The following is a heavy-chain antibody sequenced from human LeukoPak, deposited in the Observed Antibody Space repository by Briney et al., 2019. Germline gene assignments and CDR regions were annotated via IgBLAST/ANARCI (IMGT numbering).Heavy chain of an antibody. CDR1: GGSISSSSYY. V-gene: IGHV4-39*01. J-gene: IGHJ5*02. D-gene: IGHD6-13*01. CDR2: IYYSGST. Sequence: SETLSLTCTVSGGSISSSSYYWGWIRQPPGKGLEWIGSIYYSGSTYYNPSLKSRVTISVDTSKNQFSLKLSSVTAADTAVYYCARPSTWSNWFDPWGQGTLVTVSS. CDR3: ARPSTWSNWFDP.